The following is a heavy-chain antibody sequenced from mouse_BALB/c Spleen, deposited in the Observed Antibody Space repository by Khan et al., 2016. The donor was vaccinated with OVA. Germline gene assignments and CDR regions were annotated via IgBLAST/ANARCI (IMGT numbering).Heavy chain of an antibody. D-gene: IGHD2-10*01. CDR2: IWSDGST. V-gene: IGHV2-6-1*01. Sequence: VQLQESGPGLVAPSQSLSITCTISGFPLTNYGIHWVRRPPGKGLEWLVVIWSDGSTTYNSALKSRLSISKDNSKSQVFLKMNSLQTDDTAMYYCAKQPYYHYYLMDYWGQGTSVTVSS. CDR1: GFPLTNYG. CDR3: AKQPYYHYYLMDY. J-gene: IGHJ4*01.